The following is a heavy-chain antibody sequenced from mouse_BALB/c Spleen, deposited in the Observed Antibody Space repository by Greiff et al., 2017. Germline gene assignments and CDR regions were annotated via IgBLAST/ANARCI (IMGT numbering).Heavy chain of an antibody. D-gene: IGHD1-2*01. J-gene: IGHJ4*01. V-gene: IGHV5-6-3*01. Sequence: EVMLVESGGGLVQPGGSLKLSCAASGFTFSSYGMSWVRQTPDKRLELVATINSNGGSTYYPDSVKGRFTISRDNAKNTLYLQMSSLKSEDTAMYYCARDGDYGYYAMDYWGQGTSVTVSS. CDR2: INSNGGST. CDR1: GFTFSSYG. CDR3: ARDGDYGYYAMDY.